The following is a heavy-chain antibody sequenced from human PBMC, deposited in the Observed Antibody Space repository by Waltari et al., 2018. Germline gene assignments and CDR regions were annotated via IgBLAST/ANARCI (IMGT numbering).Heavy chain of an antibody. CDR3: AKDPYGDYGYNWFDP. J-gene: IGHJ5*02. V-gene: IGHV3-30*02. D-gene: IGHD4-17*01. CDR1: GSTFCSHG. Sequence: QVQLVESGGGLVQPGGPLRLSCPASGSTFCSHGMHCVRPAPGKGLEWVAFIRYDGSNKYYADSVKGRFTISRDNSKNTLYLQMNSLRAEDTAVYYCAKDPYGDYGYNWFDPWGQGTLVTVSS. CDR2: IRYDGSNK.